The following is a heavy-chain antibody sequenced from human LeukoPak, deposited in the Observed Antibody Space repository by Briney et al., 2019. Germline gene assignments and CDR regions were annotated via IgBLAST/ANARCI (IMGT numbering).Heavy chain of an antibody. CDR3: ARSAHGDAFDI. CDR2: IYHSGST. CDR1: GGSISSGGYS. J-gene: IGHJ3*02. D-gene: IGHD6-25*01. V-gene: IGHV4-30-2*01. Sequence: SETLSLTCAVSGGSISSGGYSWSWIRQPPGKGLEWIGYIYHSGSTYYNPSLKSRVTISVDRSKNQFSLKLSSVTAADTAVYYCARSAHGDAFDIWGQGTMVTVSS.